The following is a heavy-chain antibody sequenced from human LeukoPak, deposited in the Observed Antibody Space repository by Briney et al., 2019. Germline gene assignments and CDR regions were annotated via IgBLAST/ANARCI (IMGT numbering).Heavy chain of an antibody. CDR2: IYYSGST. CDR3: ARETVPHYYGSGKRYYYYYYYRDV. Sequence: SGTLSLTCTVSGGSISSSSYYWGWIRQPPGKGLEWIGSIYYSGSTYYNPSLKSRVTISVDTSKNQFSLKLSSVTAADTAVYYCARETVPHYYGSGKRYYYYYYYRDVWGKGTTVSISS. J-gene: IGHJ6*03. D-gene: IGHD3-10*01. V-gene: IGHV4-39*07. CDR1: GGSISSSSYY.